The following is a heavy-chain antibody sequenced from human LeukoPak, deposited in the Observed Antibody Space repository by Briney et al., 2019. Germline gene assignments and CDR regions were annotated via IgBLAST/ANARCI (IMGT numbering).Heavy chain of an antibody. CDR1: GGSISSPNHY. CDR2: IFSGIT. CDR3: ARLGTTIKPISY. J-gene: IGHJ4*02. V-gene: IGHV4-39*01. Sequence: SETLSLTCTVSGGSISSPNHYWGWIRQPPGKGLEWIGSIFSGITYYNSSLNSRATISVDTSKNQFSLELSSVTAADTAVYYCARLGTTIKPISYWGQGTLVTVSS. D-gene: IGHD1-1*01.